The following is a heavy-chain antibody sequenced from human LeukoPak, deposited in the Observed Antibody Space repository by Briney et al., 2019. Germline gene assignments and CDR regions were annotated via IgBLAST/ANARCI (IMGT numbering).Heavy chain of an antibody. CDR1: GYTFTGYH. CDR3: ARFGYCSSTSCYEAYYYYGMDV. V-gene: IGHV1-2*02. J-gene: IGHJ6*02. D-gene: IGHD2-2*01. Sequence: GASVKVSCKASGYTFTGYHMHWVRQAPGQGLEWMGWINPNSGGTNYAQKFQGRVTMTRDTSISTAYMELSRLRSDDTAVYYCARFGYCSSTSCYEAYYYYGMDVWGQGTTVTVSS. CDR2: INPNSGGT.